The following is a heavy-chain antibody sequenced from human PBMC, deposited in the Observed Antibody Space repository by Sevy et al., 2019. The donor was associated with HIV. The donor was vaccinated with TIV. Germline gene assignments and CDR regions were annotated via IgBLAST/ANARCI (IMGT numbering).Heavy chain of an antibody. CDR1: EFTFSSYS. J-gene: IGHJ3*02. V-gene: IGHV3-21*01. Sequence: GGSLRLSCATSEFTFSSYSMNWVRQAPGNGLEWVSSISGGGTYIYYADSVKGRFTISRDNAKNSLSLQMNSLRAEDTAVYYCARGTHDYGDYDRDAFDIWGQGTMVTASS. D-gene: IGHD4-17*01. CDR3: ARGTHDYGDYDRDAFDI. CDR2: ISGGGTYI.